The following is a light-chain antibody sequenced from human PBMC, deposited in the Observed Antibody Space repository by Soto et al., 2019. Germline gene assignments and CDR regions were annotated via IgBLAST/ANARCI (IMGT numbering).Light chain of an antibody. Sequence: EIVLTQSPGTLSLSPGERATLSCRASQSVSSSYLAWYQQKPGHAPRLLIYGASSRATGIPDRFSGSGSGTDFTLTISRLEPEDFAVYYCQHYGSSFGGGTKVEIK. CDR1: QSVSSSY. V-gene: IGKV3-20*01. CDR3: QHYGSS. CDR2: GAS. J-gene: IGKJ4*01.